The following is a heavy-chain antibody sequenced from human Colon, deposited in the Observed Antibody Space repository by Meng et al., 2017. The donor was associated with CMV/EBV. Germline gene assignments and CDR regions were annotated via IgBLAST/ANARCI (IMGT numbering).Heavy chain of an antibody. CDR3: VRDGYYGYSTGWYLDY. CDR2: ISSDAKTK. CDR1: GFTFSSYG. D-gene: IGHD6-19*01. Sequence: GESLKISCAGSGFTFSSYGMNWVRQAPGKGLEWISYISSDAKTKYYTASVEGRFTISRDNAGNSLYLQMNSLRAEDTAIYYCVRDGYYGYSTGWYLDYWGQGTPVTVSS. V-gene: IGHV3-48*03. J-gene: IGHJ4*02.